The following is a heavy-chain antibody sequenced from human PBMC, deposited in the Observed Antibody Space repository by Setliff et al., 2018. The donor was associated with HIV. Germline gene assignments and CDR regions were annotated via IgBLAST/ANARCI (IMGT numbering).Heavy chain of an antibody. J-gene: IGHJ4*02. CDR1: GLTFSNYW. D-gene: IGHD3-3*01. CDR3: ARGPQYNFWGGYLGL. V-gene: IGHV3-74*01. Sequence: GGSLRLSCAASGLTFSNYWMHWVRQAPGKGLEWVSRIGSDGSDTNYADSVRGRFTISRDNAKNTVYLQLTSLRAEDTAVYYCARGPQYNFWGGYLGLWGQGTLVTVSS. CDR2: IGSDGSDT.